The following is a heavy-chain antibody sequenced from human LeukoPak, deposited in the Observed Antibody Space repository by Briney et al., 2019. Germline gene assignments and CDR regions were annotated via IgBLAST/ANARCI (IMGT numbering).Heavy chain of an antibody. J-gene: IGHJ4*02. CDR3: ARDVPKYETSRWYGAFDY. CDR1: GGSISRYF. D-gene: IGHD6-13*01. CDR2: ISYSGNT. Sequence: SETLSLTCTVSGGSISRYFWSWIRQPPGKGLEWIGYISYSGNTDYNPSLRSRVTISVDTSKNQFSLKLNSMTAADTAVYYCARDVPKYETSRWYGAFDYWGLGTLVTVSS. V-gene: IGHV4-59*01.